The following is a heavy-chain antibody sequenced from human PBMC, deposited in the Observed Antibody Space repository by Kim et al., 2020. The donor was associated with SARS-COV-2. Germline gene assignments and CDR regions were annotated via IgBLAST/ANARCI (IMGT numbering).Heavy chain of an antibody. CDR1: GGSFSGYY. CDR3: ARGSPWVGYFDY. J-gene: IGHJ4*02. CDR2: INHSGST. D-gene: IGHD1-26*01. V-gene: IGHV4-34*01. Sequence: SETLSLTCAVYGGSFSGYYWSWIRQPPGKGLEWIGEINHSGSTNYNPSLKSRVTISVDTSKNQFSLKLSSVTAADTAVYYCARGSPWVGYFDYWGQGTLVTVSS.